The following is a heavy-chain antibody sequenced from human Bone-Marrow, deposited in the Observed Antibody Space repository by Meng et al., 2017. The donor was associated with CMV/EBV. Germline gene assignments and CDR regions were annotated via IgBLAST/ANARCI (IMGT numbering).Heavy chain of an antibody. Sequence: GESLKISCAASGFTFSSYSMNWVRQAPGKGLEWVSSISSSSSYIYYADSVKGRFTISRDNAKNSLYLQMNSLRAEDTAVYYCARDLTVFGVGYWGQGTLVTVSS. D-gene: IGHD3-3*01. V-gene: IGHV3-21*01. J-gene: IGHJ4*02. CDR3: ARDLTVFGVGY. CDR2: ISSSSSYI. CDR1: GFTFSSYS.